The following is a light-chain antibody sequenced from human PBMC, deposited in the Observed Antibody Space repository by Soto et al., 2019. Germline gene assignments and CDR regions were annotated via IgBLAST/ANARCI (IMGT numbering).Light chain of an antibody. J-gene: IGLJ2*01. CDR1: SSDFGNYNL. Sequence: QSALTQPASVSGSPGQSITISCTGTSSDFGNYNLVSWYQQHPGKVPKLILFEVNKRPSGVSGRFSGSKSGNTASLTISGLQAEDEADYYCSSYTSTTPVVFGGGTKLTVL. CDR2: EVN. CDR3: SSYTSTTPVV. V-gene: IGLV2-14*02.